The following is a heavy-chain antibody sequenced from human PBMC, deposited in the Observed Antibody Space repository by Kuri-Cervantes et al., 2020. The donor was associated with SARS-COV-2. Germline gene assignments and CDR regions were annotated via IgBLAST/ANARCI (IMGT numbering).Heavy chain of an antibody. D-gene: IGHD3-10*01. CDR1: GYSFTDYS. CDR2: FNPNTGGT. Sequence: ASVKVSCKASGYSFTDYSIHWVRQAPGQGLEWRGRFNPNTGGTMYAQRFQGWVTMNRDPSRTPAYMELSRRRSDDTAVYYGARGGGVRGLMVLFQWRGAGPLDFWGQGTLVTVSS. J-gene: IGHJ4*02. V-gene: IGHV1-2*04. CDR3: ARGGGVRGLMVLFQWRGAGPLDF.